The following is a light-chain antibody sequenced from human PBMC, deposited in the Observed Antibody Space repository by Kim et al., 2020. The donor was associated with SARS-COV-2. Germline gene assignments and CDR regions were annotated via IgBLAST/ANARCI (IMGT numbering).Light chain of an antibody. CDR1: SSNIGAGYD. Sequence: QSVLTQPPSVSGAPGQRVTISYTGSSSNIGAGYDVHWYQQLPGTAPKLLIYDNSNRPSGVPDRFSGSKSGTSASLAITGLQAEDEADYYCQSYDSSLSALYVFGTGTKVTVL. CDR3: QSYDSSLSALYV. V-gene: IGLV1-40*01. J-gene: IGLJ1*01. CDR2: DNS.